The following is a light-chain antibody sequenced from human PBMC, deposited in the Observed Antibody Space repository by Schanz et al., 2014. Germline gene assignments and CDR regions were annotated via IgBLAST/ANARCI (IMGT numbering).Light chain of an antibody. CDR2: AAS. V-gene: IGKV1D-13*01. Sequence: AIQLTQSPSPLSASVGDRVTLTCRASQGISSFLAWYQHKPGRAPKLLIYAASSLQSGVPSRFSGSGSGTDFTLTISSLQPEDIATYYCQHSDNLRHLTFGGGTKVEIK. CDR3: QHSDNLRHLT. CDR1: QGISSF. J-gene: IGKJ4*01.